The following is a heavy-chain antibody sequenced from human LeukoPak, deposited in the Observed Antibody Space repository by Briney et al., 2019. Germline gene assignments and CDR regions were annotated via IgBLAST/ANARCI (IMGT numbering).Heavy chain of an antibody. J-gene: IGHJ6*03. CDR1: GASVTGTY. V-gene: IGHV4-59*08. Sequence: PSETLSLTCSVSGASVTGTYWSWVRQTPGKGLEWIAYTYYGGTTEYNPSLKSRATISVDTFKNHFSLDLRSVTAADTAVYYGVFYAGGYYYMDVWGKGTTVAVSS. CDR3: VFYAGGYYYMDV. D-gene: IGHD2/OR15-2a*01. CDR2: TYYGGTT.